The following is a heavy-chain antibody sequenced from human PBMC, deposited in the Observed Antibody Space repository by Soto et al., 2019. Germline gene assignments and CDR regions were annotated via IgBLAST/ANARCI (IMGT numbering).Heavy chain of an antibody. CDR2: ISYDGNKK. D-gene: IGHD4-17*01. J-gene: IGHJ6*02. CDR1: GFSFNTYG. Sequence: PGGSLRLSCVGSGFSFNTYGMHWVRQAPGKGLEWVAVISYDGNKKYYADSVKGRFTVSRDNSKNTLYLQMNSLTNEDTAVYNCAKGRYGDGTGPLDVWGQGTTVTVPS. V-gene: IGHV3-30*18. CDR3: AKGRYGDGTGPLDV.